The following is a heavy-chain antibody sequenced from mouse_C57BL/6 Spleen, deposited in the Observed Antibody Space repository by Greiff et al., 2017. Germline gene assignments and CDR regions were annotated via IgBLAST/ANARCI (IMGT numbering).Heavy chain of an antibody. J-gene: IGHJ3*01. Sequence: VKLMESGPELVKPGASVKISCKASGYAFSSSWMNWVKQRPGKGLEWIGRIYPGDGDTNYNGKFKGKATLTADKSSSTAYMQLSSLTSEDSAVYFCARSGDGYYLAWFAYWGQGTLVTVSA. D-gene: IGHD2-3*01. CDR1: GYAFSSSW. CDR3: ARSGDGYYLAWFAY. CDR2: IYPGDGDT. V-gene: IGHV1-82*01.